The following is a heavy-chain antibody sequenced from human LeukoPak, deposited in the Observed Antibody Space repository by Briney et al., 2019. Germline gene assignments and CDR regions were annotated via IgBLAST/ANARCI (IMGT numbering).Heavy chain of an antibody. CDR2: TYYRSKWYY. Sequence: SQTLSLTCDISGDTVSSNSAAWNWIRQSPSRGLEWLGRTYYRSKWYYDYAVSVKSRITISPDTSKNQFSLQLDSVTADDTAVYYRARGFALDFWRQGTMVTVSP. V-gene: IGHV6-1*01. J-gene: IGHJ3*01. CDR3: ARGFALDF. CDR1: GDTVSSNSAA.